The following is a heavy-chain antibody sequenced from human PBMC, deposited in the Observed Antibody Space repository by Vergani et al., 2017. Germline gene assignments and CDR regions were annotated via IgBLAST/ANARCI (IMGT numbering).Heavy chain of an antibody. Sequence: EVQMVESGGGLVKPGGSLRLSCVASGFTFSHYSMNWVRQAPGKGLEWVSSISGNNDDVYYADSVKGRVTISRDTSKNTLHLQINNLRVEDTAVYYCARGNYYGSGTYVDPWGQGTLVTVSS. CDR1: GFTFSHYS. CDR2: ISGNNDDV. V-gene: IGHV3-21*01. CDR3: ARGNYYGSGTYVDP. D-gene: IGHD3-10*01. J-gene: IGHJ5*02.